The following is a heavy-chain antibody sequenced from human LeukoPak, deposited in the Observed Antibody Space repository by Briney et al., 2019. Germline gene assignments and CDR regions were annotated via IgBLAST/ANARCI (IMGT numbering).Heavy chain of an antibody. CDR2: IYYSGST. Sequence: SETLSLTCTVSGGSISGYYWNWIRQSPGKGLEWIGYIYYSGSTKYNLSLKSRVTISVDTSKNQFSLKLSSVTAADTAVYYCARRAGAYSHPYDYWGQGTLVTVSS. CDR1: GGSISGYY. CDR3: ARRAGAYSHPYDY. J-gene: IGHJ4*02. D-gene: IGHD4/OR15-4a*01. V-gene: IGHV4-59*01.